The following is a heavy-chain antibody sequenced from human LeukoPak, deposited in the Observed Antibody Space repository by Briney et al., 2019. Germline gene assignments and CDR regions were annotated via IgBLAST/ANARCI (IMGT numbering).Heavy chain of an antibody. CDR1: GYTFTNYP. D-gene: IGHD6-19*01. CDR3: ARAQRQWYTSDAFDI. J-gene: IGHJ3*02. V-gene: IGHV1-18*03. Sequence: ASVKVSCKASGYTFTNYPITWVRQAPGQGLEWMGWISPYNGNTNYAQKLQGRVTMTTDTSTSTAYMGLRSLRSDDMAVYFCARAQRQWYTSDAFDIWGQGTMVTVSS. CDR2: ISPYNGNT.